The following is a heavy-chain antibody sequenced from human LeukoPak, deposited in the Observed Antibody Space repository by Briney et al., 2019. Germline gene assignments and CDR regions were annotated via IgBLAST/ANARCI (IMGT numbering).Heavy chain of an antibody. CDR2: IVVGSGNT. V-gene: IGHV1-58*02. Sequence: TSVKVSCKASGFTFTSSAMQWVRQARGQRPEWIGWIVVGSGNTNYAQKFQERVTITRDMSTSTAYMELSSLRSEDTAVYYCAADREGAAAGQFDYWGQGTLVTVSS. J-gene: IGHJ4*02. CDR1: GFTFTSSA. CDR3: AADREGAAAGQFDY. D-gene: IGHD6-13*01.